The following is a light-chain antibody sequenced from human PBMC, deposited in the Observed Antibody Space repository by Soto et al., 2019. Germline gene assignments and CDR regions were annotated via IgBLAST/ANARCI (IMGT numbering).Light chain of an antibody. V-gene: IGLV2-11*01. Sequence: QSALTQPRSVSGSPGQSVTISCTGTSSDVGGYNYVSWYQQHPGKAPKLMIYEVSKRPSGVPDRFSGSKSGNTASLTFSGHPAEDDADYYCCSSAGSIVDFGRGTKVTVL. CDR1: SSDVGGYNY. J-gene: IGLJ2*01. CDR3: CSSAGSIVD. CDR2: EVS.